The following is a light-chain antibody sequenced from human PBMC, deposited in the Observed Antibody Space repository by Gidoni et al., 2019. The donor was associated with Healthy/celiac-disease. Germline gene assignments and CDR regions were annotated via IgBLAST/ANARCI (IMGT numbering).Light chain of an antibody. J-gene: IGLJ3*02. CDR2: DVS. CDR1: RSDVGGYNY. CDR3: CSYAGSYTLEV. Sequence: QSALTQPRSVSGSPGQSVTISCTGTRSDVGGYNYVSWYQQHPGKAPKLMIYDVSKRPSGVPDRFSGSKSGNTASLTISGLQAEDEADYYCCSYAGSYTLEVFGGGTKLTVL. V-gene: IGLV2-11*01.